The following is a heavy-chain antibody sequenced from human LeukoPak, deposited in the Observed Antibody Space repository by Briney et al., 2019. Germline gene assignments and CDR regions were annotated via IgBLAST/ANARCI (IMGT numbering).Heavy chain of an antibody. CDR3: ARMGRYDFWSGYQGNWFDP. CDR2: IFSNDEK. V-gene: IGHV2-26*01. Sequence: ESGPTLVNPTETLTLTCTVSGFSLSNARMDVSLIRQPPGKALEWLAHIFSNDEKSYSTSLKSRLTISKDTSKSQVVLTMTNIDPVDTATYYCARMGRYDFWSGYQGNWFDPWGQGTLVTVSS. CDR1: GFSLSNARMD. D-gene: IGHD3-3*01. J-gene: IGHJ5*02.